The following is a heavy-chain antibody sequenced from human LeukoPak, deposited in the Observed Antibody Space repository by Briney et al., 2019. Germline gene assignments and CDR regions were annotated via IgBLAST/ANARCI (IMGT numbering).Heavy chain of an antibody. CDR1: GFTFSSYA. J-gene: IGHJ4*02. Sequence: HPGGSLRLSCAASGFTFSSYAMSWVRQAPGKGLEWVSAIGGSGGSTYYADSVKGRFTISRDDSKNTLYLQMNSLRAEDTAVYYCAKGAPYGSGSYPDYWGQGTLVTVSS. CDR3: AKGAPYGSGSYPDY. CDR2: IGGSGGST. V-gene: IGHV3-23*01. D-gene: IGHD3-10*01.